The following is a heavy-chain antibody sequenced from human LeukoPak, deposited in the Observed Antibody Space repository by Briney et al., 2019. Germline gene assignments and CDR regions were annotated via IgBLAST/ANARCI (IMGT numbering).Heavy chain of an antibody. D-gene: IGHD2-21*02. CDR2: IKPNGGVT. Sequence: GASVKVSCKASGYTFSDYYIHWLRQAPGQGLEWMGWIKPNGGVTNYARNFQGRITMARDTSISTAFMELSSLRSDVTAVYYCARPSYCGAGCYYYFDYWGQGTLVTVSS. CDR1: GYTFSDYY. CDR3: ARPSYCGAGCYYYFDY. V-gene: IGHV1-2*02. J-gene: IGHJ4*02.